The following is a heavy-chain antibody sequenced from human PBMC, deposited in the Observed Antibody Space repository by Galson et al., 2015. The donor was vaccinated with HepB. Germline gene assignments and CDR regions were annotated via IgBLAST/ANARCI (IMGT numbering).Heavy chain of an antibody. V-gene: IGHV1-69*13. Sequence: SVKLSCKASGGTFSSYAISWVRQAPGHGLEWMGGIIPISGTANYAQKFQGRVTITADESTSTAYMELSSLRSEDTAVYYCARDSVCSSTSCYRNWFDPWGQGTLVTVSS. CDR2: IIPISGTA. CDR3: ARDSVCSSTSCYRNWFDP. J-gene: IGHJ5*02. CDR1: GGTFSSYA. D-gene: IGHD2-2*01.